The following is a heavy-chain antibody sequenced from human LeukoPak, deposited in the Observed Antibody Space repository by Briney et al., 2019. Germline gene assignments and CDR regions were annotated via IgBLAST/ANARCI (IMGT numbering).Heavy chain of an antibody. CDR2: ISYDGSNK. CDR1: GFTFSSYA. J-gene: IGHJ5*02. Sequence: GGSLRLSCAASGFTFSSYAMHWVRQAPGKGLEWVAVISYDGSNKYYADSVKGRFTISRDNSKNTLYLQMNSLRAEDTAVYYCARDDFDPWGQGTPVTVSS. V-gene: IGHV3-30-3*01. CDR3: ARDDFDP.